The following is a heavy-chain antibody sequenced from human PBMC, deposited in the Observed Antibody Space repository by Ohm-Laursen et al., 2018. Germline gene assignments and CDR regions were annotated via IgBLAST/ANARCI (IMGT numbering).Heavy chain of an antibody. D-gene: IGHD3-22*01. CDR3: AEDNLPGLYSSGYRSFDY. V-gene: IGHV3-23*01. CDR2: ISGSGGST. J-gene: IGHJ4*02. Sequence: SLRLSCTASGFTFSSYAMSWVRQAPGKGLEWVSAISGSGGSTYYADSVKGRFTISRDNSKNTLYLQMNSLRAEDTAVYYCAEDNLPGLYSSGYRSFDYWGQGTLVTVSS. CDR1: GFTFSSYA.